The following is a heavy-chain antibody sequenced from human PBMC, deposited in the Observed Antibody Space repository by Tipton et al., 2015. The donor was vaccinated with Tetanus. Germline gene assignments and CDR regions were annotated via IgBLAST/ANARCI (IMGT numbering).Heavy chain of an antibody. D-gene: IGHD5-24*01. J-gene: IGHJ4*02. Sequence: SLRLSCAASGFIFSTYGMHWVRQAPGKGLEWVAVISYDGTNKYHTDSVKGRFTISRDNSKNTLYLQMNSLRPEDTAVYYCARDRGMATILGGEFDYWGQGTLVTVSS. CDR3: ARDRGMATILGGEFDY. CDR1: GFIFSTYG. V-gene: IGHV3-30*03. CDR2: ISYDGTNK.